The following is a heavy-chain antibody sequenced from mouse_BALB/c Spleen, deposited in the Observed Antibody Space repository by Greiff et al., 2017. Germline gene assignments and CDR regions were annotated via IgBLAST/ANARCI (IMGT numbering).Heavy chain of an antibody. CDR3: ARSYDYDGDWFAY. CDR2: ISDGGSYT. Sequence: DVQLVESGGGLVKPGGSLKLSCAASGFTFSDYYMYWVRQTPEKRLEWVATISDGGSYTYYPDSVKGRFTISRDNAKNNLYLQMSSLKSEDTAMYYCARSYDYDGDWFAYWGQGTLVTVSA. D-gene: IGHD2-4*01. CDR1: GFTFSDYY. J-gene: IGHJ3*01. V-gene: IGHV5-4*02.